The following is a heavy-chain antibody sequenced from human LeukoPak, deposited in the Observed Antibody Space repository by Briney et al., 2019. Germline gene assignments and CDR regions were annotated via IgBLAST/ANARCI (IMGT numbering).Heavy chain of an antibody. CDR3: ARRGPAAAFDY. Sequence: GASVKVSCKVFGGTLSSYAFSWVRQAPGQGLEWLGGTIPIFGSATYAQKFQDRITVTVDESTETAYMDLSSLSSEDTAVYYCARRGPAAAFDYWGQGTLVTVSS. V-gene: IGHV1-69*01. J-gene: IGHJ4*02. CDR1: GGTLSSYA. CDR2: TIPIFGSA. D-gene: IGHD6-13*01.